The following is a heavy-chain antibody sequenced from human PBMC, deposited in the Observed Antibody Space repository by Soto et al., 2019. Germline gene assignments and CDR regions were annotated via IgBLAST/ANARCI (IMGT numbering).Heavy chain of an antibody. D-gene: IGHD1-7*01. CDR2: INAGNGNT. CDR1: GYTFTSYA. V-gene: IGHV1-3*01. Sequence: ASVKVSFKASGYTFTSYAMHWVRQAPGQRLEWMGWINAGNGNTKYSQKFQGRVTITRDTSASTAYMELSSLRSEDTAVYYCARVGITGTTFVAAFHIWGQGTMVSGSS. CDR3: ARVGITGTTFVAAFHI. J-gene: IGHJ3*02.